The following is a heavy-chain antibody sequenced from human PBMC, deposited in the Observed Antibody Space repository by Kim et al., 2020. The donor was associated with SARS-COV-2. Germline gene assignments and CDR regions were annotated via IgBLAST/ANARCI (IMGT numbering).Heavy chain of an antibody. CDR3: TKATYSNGGSSFLIDF. V-gene: IGHV3-43*02. J-gene: IGHJ4*02. D-gene: IGHD2-15*01. CDR2: ISRDGDYT. Sequence: GGSLRLSCAASGFNFDNYAMHWVRQVPGKRLEWVCLISRDGDYTNYADSVRGRFTISRDNNRNSLTLQMNSLRVDDSALYFCTKATYSNGGSSFLIDFWGQGTIVTFSS. CDR1: GFNFDNYA.